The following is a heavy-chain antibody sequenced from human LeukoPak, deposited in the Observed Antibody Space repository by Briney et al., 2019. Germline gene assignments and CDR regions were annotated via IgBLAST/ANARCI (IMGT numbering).Heavy chain of an antibody. CDR1: RFTVSSNY. D-gene: IGHD3-22*01. CDR2: IYSGGST. V-gene: IGHV3-66*01. J-gene: IGHJ4*02. CDR3: ARGLGDSSGYYFGYFDY. Sequence: PGGSLRLSCAASRFTVSSNYMSWVRQAPGKGLEWVSVIYSGGSTYYADSVKGRFTISRDNSKNTLYLQMNSLRAEDTAVYYCARGLGDSSGYYFGYFDYWGQGTLVTVSS.